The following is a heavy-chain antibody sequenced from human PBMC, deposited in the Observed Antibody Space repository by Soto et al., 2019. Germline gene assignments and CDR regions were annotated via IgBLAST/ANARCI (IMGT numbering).Heavy chain of an antibody. Sequence: EVQLLESGGGLVQPGGSLRLSCAASGFTFSSYAMSWVRQAPGKGLEWVSAISGSGGSTYYADSVKGRFTISRDNSKNTLYLQMNSLRAEDTAVYYCAKRWGGQWLSVYWYFDLWGRGTLVTVSS. V-gene: IGHV3-23*01. J-gene: IGHJ2*01. CDR2: ISGSGGST. CDR1: GFTFSSYA. CDR3: AKRWGGQWLSVYWYFDL. D-gene: IGHD6-19*01.